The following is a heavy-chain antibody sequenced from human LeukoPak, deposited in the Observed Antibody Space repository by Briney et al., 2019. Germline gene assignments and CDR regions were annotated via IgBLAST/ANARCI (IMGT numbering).Heavy chain of an antibody. D-gene: IGHD3-22*01. CDR2: INPNRGGT. Sequence: ASVKVSCKASGYTFTGYYMHWVRQAPGQGLEWMGWINPNRGGTNYAQKFQGRVTMTRDTSISTAYMELSRLRSDDTAVYYCARAITDSSGYFGKEYFQHWGQGTLVTVSS. J-gene: IGHJ1*01. V-gene: IGHV1-2*02. CDR1: GYTFTGYY. CDR3: ARAITDSSGYFGKEYFQH.